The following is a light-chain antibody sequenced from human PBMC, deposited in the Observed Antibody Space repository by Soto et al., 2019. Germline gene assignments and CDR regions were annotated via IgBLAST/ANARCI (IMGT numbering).Light chain of an antibody. CDR1: QSLXNNY. J-gene: IGKJ4*01. CDR3: QQFSSDTRT. CDR2: DAS. Sequence: TRYPVSLSWCPGERATLSCRASQSLXNNYLSWYVQNPGQAPRFLXYDASSREAGVPDRFSGGGSGTDFTLTISRLEPEDFAGYYCQQFSSDTRTFGGGTKVDIK. V-gene: IGKV3-20*01.